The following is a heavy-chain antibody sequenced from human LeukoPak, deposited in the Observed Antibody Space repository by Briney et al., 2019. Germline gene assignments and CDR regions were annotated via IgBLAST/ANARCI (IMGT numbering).Heavy chain of an antibody. D-gene: IGHD2-2*01. Sequence: GGSLRLSCAASGFTFSSYWMSWVRQAPGKGLEWVSAISGSGGSTYYADSVKGRFTISRDNSKNTLYLQMNSLRAEDTAVYYCAKGIRYCSSTSCYFVYWGQGTLVTVSS. CDR3: AKGIRYCSSTSCYFVY. CDR1: GFTFSSYW. J-gene: IGHJ4*02. CDR2: ISGSGGST. V-gene: IGHV3-23*01.